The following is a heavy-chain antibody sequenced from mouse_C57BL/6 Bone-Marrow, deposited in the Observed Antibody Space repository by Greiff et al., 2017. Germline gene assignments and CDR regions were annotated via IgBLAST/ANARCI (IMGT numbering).Heavy chain of an antibody. J-gene: IGHJ4*01. CDR2: WNNDNY. D-gene: IGHD2-4*01. Sequence: QVTLKVSGPGILQPSQTLSLACTFSGISLSTSGMGLSWLRKPSGKALEWLASIWNNDNYYNPSLKSRLTISQETSNYPVFLKLTSVDTADSATYYGAWRGFMITTSYYYAMDYWGQGTSVTVSS. CDR1: ISLSTSGMGL. V-gene: IGHV8-2*01. CDR3: WRGFMITTSYYYAMDY.